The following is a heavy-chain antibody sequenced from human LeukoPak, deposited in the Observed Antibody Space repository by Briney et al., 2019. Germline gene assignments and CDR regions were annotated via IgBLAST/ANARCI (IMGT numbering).Heavy chain of an antibody. D-gene: IGHD2-15*01. Sequence: GGSLRLSCAASGFTFSSYWMSWVRQAPGKGLEWVANIKQDGSEKYYVDSVKGRFTISRDNAKNSLYLQMNSLRAEDTAVYYCARSLVVAYTRHFDYWGQGTLVTVSS. CDR3: ARSLVVAYTRHFDY. J-gene: IGHJ4*02. CDR2: IKQDGSEK. V-gene: IGHV3-7*01. CDR1: GFTFSSYW.